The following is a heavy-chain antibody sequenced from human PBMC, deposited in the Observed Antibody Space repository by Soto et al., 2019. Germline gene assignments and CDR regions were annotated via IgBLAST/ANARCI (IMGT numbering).Heavy chain of an antibody. Sequence: SETLSLTCAVSGFSMSSGYYWGWIRQPPGKGLEWIGSIYHSGNTYYNPSLKSRVTMSVDTSKNQFSLKLTSVTAADTAVYFCVRDRRESNYFESWGQGTLVTVSS. J-gene: IGHJ4*02. CDR3: VRDRRESNYFES. V-gene: IGHV4-38-2*02. CDR2: IYHSGNT. CDR1: GFSMSSGYY.